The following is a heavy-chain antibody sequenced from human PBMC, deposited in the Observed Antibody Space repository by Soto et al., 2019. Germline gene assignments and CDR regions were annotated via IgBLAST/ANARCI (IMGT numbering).Heavy chain of an antibody. CDR2: ISTYNGNT. D-gene: IGHD3-9*01. V-gene: IGHV1-18*01. J-gene: IGHJ4*02. CDR1: GYTFTSYG. Sequence: ASVKVSCKASGYTFTSYGISWVRQAPGQGLEWMGWISTYNGNTNYAQRLQGRVTMTTDTSTSTAYMELRSLRSDDTAVYYCARSSTYYDLLTGYSRPYYFDYWGQGTLVTVSS. CDR3: ARSSTYYDLLTGYSRPYYFDY.